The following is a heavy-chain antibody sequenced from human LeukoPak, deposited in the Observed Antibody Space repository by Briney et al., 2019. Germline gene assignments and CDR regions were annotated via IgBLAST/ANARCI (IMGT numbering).Heavy chain of an antibody. V-gene: IGHV4-34*01. D-gene: IGHD3-3*01. J-gene: IGHJ2*01. CDR3: ARHQGVVDL. Sequence: SETLSLTCAVYGGSFSGFFWTWIRQPPGKGLEWIGEINHSGSTNYNPSLNSRVTISVDTSKNHFSLKLRSVTVADTVVYYCARHQGVVDLWGRGSLVTVSS. CDR2: INHSGST. CDR1: GGSFSGFF.